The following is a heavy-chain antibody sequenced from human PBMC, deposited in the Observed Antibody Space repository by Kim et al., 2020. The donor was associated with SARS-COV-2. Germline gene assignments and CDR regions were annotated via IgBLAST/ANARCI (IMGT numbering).Heavy chain of an antibody. J-gene: IGHJ3*02. D-gene: IGHD2-15*01. V-gene: IGHV4-59*01. CDR3: ASGRGRIDAFDI. Sequence: SETLSLTCTVSGGSISSYYWSWIRQPPGKGLEWIGYIYYSGSTNYNPSLKSRVTISVDTSKNQFSLTLSSVTAADTAVYYCASGRGRIDAFDIWGQGTMVTVSS. CDR2: IYYSGST. CDR1: GGSISSYY.